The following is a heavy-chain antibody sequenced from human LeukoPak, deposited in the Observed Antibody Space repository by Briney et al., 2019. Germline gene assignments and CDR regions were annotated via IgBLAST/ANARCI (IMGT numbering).Heavy chain of an antibody. CDR2: IYSGGTT. CDR3: ARETGDDAFDI. V-gene: IGHV3-66*01. Sequence: GGSLRPSCAASGFTLSSNYMSWVRQAPGKGLEWVSVIYSGGTTYYADSVKGRFTISGDNSKKTLYLQMNSLRAEDTAVYYCARETGDDAFDIWGQGTMVTVSS. CDR1: GFTLSSNY. D-gene: IGHD7-27*01. J-gene: IGHJ3*02.